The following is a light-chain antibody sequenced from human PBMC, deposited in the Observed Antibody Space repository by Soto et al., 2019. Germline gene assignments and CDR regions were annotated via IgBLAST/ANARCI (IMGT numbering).Light chain of an antibody. J-gene: IGKJ4*01. Sequence: DIQMTQSPSSLSTSVGDRVTITCRASQSISSYLNWYQQKPGKAPKLLIYASSSLQSGVPSRFSGSGSGTDFTLTIISLQPEDFATYYCQQSYLTPLTFGGGTKVEIK. CDR2: ASS. V-gene: IGKV1-39*01. CDR3: QQSYLTPLT. CDR1: QSISSY.